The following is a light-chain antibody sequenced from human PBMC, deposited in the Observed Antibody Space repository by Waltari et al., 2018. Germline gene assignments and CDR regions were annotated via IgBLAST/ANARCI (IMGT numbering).Light chain of an antibody. CDR1: SSNIGNNT. V-gene: IGLV1-36*01. CDR3: AAWDDSLNGWV. J-gene: IGLJ3*02. CDR2: YDV. Sequence: QSVLTQPPSVSEAPRQRVTISCSGSSSNIGNNTVNWYQQLPGKAPKLLLYYDVLLPSGVADRFSGSKSGTSASLAISGLQSEDEADDYCAAWDDSLNGWVFGGGTRLTVL.